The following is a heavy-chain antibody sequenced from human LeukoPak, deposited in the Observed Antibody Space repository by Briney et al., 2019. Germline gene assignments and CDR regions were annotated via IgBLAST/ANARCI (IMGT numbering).Heavy chain of an antibody. D-gene: IGHD6-13*01. CDR1: GFTFSSYA. Sequence: GGSLRLSCAASGFTFSSYAMSWVRQAPGKGLDWGSTISGNGGNTYYADSVKGRFTISRDNSKNTLYLQINTLRAEDMAVYYCAKVVISWGPTSQDYWGQGTLVTVSS. J-gene: IGHJ4*02. V-gene: IGHV3-23*01. CDR3: AKVVISWGPTSQDY. CDR2: ISGNGGNT.